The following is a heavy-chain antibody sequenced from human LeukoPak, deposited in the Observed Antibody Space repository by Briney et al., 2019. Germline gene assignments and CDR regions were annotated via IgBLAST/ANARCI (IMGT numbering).Heavy chain of an antibody. Sequence: PGGSLRLSCTASGFTFNSYAMSWVRQAPGKGLEWVSVLSGSGGSTYYADSVKGRFTISRDNSKNTLYLQMNSLRAEDTAVYYCAKGSRVAAAANFDYWGQGTLVTVSS. CDR3: AKGSRVAAAANFDY. CDR2: LSGSGGST. V-gene: IGHV3-23*01. J-gene: IGHJ4*02. CDR1: GFTFNSYA. D-gene: IGHD6-13*01.